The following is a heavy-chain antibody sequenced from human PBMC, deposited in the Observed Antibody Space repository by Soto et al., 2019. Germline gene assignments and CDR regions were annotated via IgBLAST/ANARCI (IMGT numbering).Heavy chain of an antibody. J-gene: IGHJ4*02. D-gene: IGHD2-2*01. CDR2: IYYSGST. CDR3: ARDSQYCSSTSCYLAY. V-gene: IGHV4-59*01. Sequence: SETLCLTCTVAGGSISSYYWSWIRQPPGKGLEWIGYIYYSGSTNYNPSLKSRVTISVDTSKNQFSLKLSSVTAADTAVYCCARDSQYCSSTSCYLAYWGQGTLVPVSS. CDR1: GGSISSYY.